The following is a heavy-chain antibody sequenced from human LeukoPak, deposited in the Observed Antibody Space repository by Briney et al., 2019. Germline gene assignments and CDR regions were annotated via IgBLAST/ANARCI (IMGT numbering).Heavy chain of an antibody. CDR3: ARGSDYGDPFDY. J-gene: IGHJ4*02. Sequence: SETLSLTCTVSGGSISSSSYYWGWIHQPPWKGLEWIGSIYHSGYTYYNPSVESRVTISVDTSKNQFSLKLSSVTAADTAVYYCARGSDYGDPFDYWGQGTLVTVSS. CDR1: GGSISSSSYY. V-gene: IGHV4-39*01. D-gene: IGHD4-17*01. CDR2: IYHSGYT.